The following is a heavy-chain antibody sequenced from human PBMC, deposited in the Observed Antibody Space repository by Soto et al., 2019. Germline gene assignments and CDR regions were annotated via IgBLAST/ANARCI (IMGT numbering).Heavy chain of an antibody. V-gene: IGHV3-21*04. Sequence: GGSLRLSCAASGFVFSIYSMNWVRQAPGKGLEWVSAISSASSNIYYADSVKGRFTISRDNSKNSLYLQMNSLRAEDTALYYCAFCWGYCGGDCYLWDFQHWGQGTLVTVSS. J-gene: IGHJ1*01. D-gene: IGHD2-21*02. CDR1: GFVFSIYS. CDR2: ISSASSNI. CDR3: AFCWGYCGGDCYLWDFQH.